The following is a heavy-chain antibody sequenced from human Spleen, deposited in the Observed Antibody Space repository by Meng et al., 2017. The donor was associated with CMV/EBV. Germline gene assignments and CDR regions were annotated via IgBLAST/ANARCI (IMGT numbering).Heavy chain of an antibody. CDR3: ARLGTMDWFDP. J-gene: IGHJ5*02. Sequence: EVQLVESGGGLVKPGGSRRLSCAASGFTFSSYSMSWVRQAPGKGLEWVSSISSSSSYIYYADSVKGRFTISRDNAKNSLYLQMNSLRAEDTAMYYCARLGTMDWFDPWGQGTLVTVSA. CDR1: GFTFSSYS. CDR2: ISSSSSYI. D-gene: IGHD3-3*01. V-gene: IGHV3-21*01.